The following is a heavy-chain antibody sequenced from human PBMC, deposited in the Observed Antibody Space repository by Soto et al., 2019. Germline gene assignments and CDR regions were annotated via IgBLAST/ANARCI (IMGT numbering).Heavy chain of an antibody. CDR1: GYSFSSYG. CDR2: ISTYIGNA. V-gene: IGHV1-18*01. J-gene: IGHJ4*02. CDR3: ARMLSSSVDN. Sequence: QVHLVQSGAEVKKPGASVKVSCKASGYSFSSYGITWVRQAPGQGLEWMGWISTYIGNAKYAQKFQGRVTLTTDTSTGTAYMELRSLRSDDTAVYCCARMLSSSVDNWGQGTLVTVSS. D-gene: IGHD2-2*01.